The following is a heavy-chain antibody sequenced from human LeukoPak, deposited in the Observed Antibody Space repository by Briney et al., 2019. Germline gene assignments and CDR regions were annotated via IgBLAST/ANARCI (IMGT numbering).Heavy chain of an antibody. J-gene: IGHJ3*02. CDR1: GYSFTSYW. D-gene: IGHD5-12*01. CDR2: IYPGDSDT. V-gene: IGHV5-51*01. Sequence: GESLKISCKGSGYSFTSYWIGWVRQMPGKGLEFMGIIYPGDSDTRYSPSFQGQVTISADKSISTAYLQWSSLKASDTAMYYCARLSGYSAYFDAFDIWGQGTIVTVSS. CDR3: ARLSGYSAYFDAFDI.